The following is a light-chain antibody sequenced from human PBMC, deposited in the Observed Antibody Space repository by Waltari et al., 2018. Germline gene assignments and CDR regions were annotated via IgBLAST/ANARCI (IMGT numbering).Light chain of an antibody. CDR1: SGHSRYA. Sequence: QLVLTQSPSASASLGASVKLTCTLSSGHSRYAIAWHQQQPEKGPRYSMKRNSDGSHSKGDGIPDRFSGSSSGAERYLTISSLQSEDEADYYCQTWGTGIAVFGGGTKLTVL. V-gene: IGLV4-69*01. CDR2: RNSDGSH. CDR3: QTWGTGIAV. J-gene: IGLJ2*01.